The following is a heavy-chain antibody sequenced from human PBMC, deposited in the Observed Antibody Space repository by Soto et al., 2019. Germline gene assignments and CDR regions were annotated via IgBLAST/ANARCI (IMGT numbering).Heavy chain of an antibody. Sequence: ASVKVSCKTSGYTFTRNSISWVRQAPGQGLEWMGWISPKSGSKKYAQKFQGRVIMTTDTSTSTAYMELRSLRCDDTAVYYCVKDRDSNSWPSRDVWGPGTTVTVSS. CDR1: GYTFTRNS. CDR3: VKDRDSNSWPSRDV. J-gene: IGHJ6*02. V-gene: IGHV1-18*01. CDR2: ISPKSGSK. D-gene: IGHD3-22*01.